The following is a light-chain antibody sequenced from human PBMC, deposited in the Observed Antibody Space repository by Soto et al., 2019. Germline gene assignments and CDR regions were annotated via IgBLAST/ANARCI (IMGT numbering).Light chain of an antibody. CDR2: LNSDGSH. V-gene: IGLV4-69*02. Sequence: QSVLTQSPSASASLGASVKLTCTLSSGHSSYAIAWHQQQPEKGPRYLMKLNSDGSHSKGDGSPDRFSGSSSGAERYLTISSLQSEDEADYYCQTGRTGVVFGGGTKVTVL. CDR3: QTGRTGVV. CDR1: SGHSSYA. J-gene: IGLJ2*01.